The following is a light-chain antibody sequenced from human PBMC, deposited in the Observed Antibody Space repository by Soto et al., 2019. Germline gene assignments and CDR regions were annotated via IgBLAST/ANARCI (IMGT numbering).Light chain of an antibody. CDR2: KVS. CDR3: MQAAHWPRT. V-gene: IGKV2-30*01. J-gene: IGKJ1*01. Sequence: DVVMAQSPLSLPVALGQPASISCRSNQSLVFRDGNTYLNWFHQRPGQSPRRLIYKVSYRDSGVPDRVSGSGSGTDFTLTISRVEAEDVGIYYCMQAAHWPRTFGQGTRVEIK. CDR1: QSLVFRDGNTY.